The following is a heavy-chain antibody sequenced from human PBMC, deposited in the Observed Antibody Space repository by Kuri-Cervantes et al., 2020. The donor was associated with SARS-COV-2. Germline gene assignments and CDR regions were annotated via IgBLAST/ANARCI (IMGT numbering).Heavy chain of an antibody. CDR2: ISSSSSYI. D-gene: IGHD6-6*01. CDR1: GFTFSSYS. V-gene: IGHV3-21*04. Sequence: GESLKISCAASGFTFSSYSMNWVRQAPGKGLEWVSSISSSSSYIYYADSVKGRLTISRDNAKNSLYLQMNSLRAEDTALYYCAKDIREQLVGGVGWFDPWGQGTLVTVSS. J-gene: IGHJ5*02. CDR3: AKDIREQLVGGVGWFDP.